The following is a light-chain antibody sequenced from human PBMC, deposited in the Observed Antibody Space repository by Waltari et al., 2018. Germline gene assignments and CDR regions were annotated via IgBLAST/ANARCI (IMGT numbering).Light chain of an antibody. CDR2: DVS. CDR1: SSDIGGYNY. J-gene: IGLJ2*01. CDR3: SSYIDSSTLEL. Sequence: QSALTQPASVSGSPGQSITISCTGTSSDIGGYNYVSWYQQVPGEAPKLIIYDVSNRPSGVSSRFSGSKSGNTASLTISGLQAEDEANYYCSSYIDSSTLELFGGGTSLTVL. V-gene: IGLV2-14*03.